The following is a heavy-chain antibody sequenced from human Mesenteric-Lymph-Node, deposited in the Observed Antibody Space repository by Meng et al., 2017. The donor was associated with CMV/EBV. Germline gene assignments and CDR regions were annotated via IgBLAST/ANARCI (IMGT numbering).Heavy chain of an antibody. CDR2: IDSGAGTT. CDR1: GYTFINYY. D-gene: IGHD6-13*01. CDR3: ARGYSNNWFLDY. Sequence: CKASGYTFINYYIYWVRRAPGPGLQWMGFIDSGAGTTTYAQKFQGRITMTRDTSTSIVYLELSSLRSEDTALYYCARGYSNNWFLDYWGQGTLVTVSS. V-gene: IGHV1-46*01. J-gene: IGHJ4*02.